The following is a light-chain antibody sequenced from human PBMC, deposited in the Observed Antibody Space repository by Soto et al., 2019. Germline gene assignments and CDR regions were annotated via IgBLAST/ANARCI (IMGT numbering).Light chain of an antibody. Sequence: EIVLTQSPATLSLSPGERATLSCRASQSVSSYLAWYQQKPGQAPRLLIYDASNRATGIPARFSGSESGTDFTLTISRREPEDSAVYYCQQASTFGQGNKVEIK. CDR2: DAS. V-gene: IGKV3-11*01. J-gene: IGKJ1*01. CDR1: QSVSSY. CDR3: QQAST.